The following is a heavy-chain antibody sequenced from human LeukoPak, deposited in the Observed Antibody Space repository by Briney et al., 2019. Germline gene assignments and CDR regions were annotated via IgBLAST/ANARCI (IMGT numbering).Heavy chain of an antibody. CDR3: ARHRATTGAYYFDY. CDR1: GGSISSSNW. CDR2: IYHSGST. D-gene: IGHD2-8*02. Sequence: SGTLSLTCAVSGGSISSSNWWSWVRQPPGKGLEWIGEIYHSGSTYYNPSLKSRVTISVDTSKNQFSLKLSSVTAADTAVYYCARHRATTGAYYFDYWGQGTLVTVSS. J-gene: IGHJ4*02. V-gene: IGHV4-4*02.